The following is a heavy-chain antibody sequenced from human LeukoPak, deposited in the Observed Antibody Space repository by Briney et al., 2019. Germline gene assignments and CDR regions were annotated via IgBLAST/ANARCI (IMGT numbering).Heavy chain of an antibody. CDR1: GFTFTDDY. Sequence: GGSLRLSCVASGFTFTDDYMTWIRQAPGKGLEWVANIKQDGSDKYYVDSVKGRFTISRDDAKNSLYLQMNSLRAEDTAVYYCARERPYDFWGQGTLVTVSS. CDR3: ARERPYDF. CDR2: IKQDGSDK. J-gene: IGHJ4*02. D-gene: IGHD3-3*01. V-gene: IGHV3-7*01.